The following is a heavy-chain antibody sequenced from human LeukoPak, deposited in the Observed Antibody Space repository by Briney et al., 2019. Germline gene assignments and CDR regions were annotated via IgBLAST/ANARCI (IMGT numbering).Heavy chain of an antibody. CDR3: ARDRLTVYSGEAAFDI. CDR2: IYTSGST. Sequence: SQTLSLTCTVSGGSISSGSYYWNWIRQPAGEGLEWIGRIYTSGSTNYNPSLKSRVIVSVDTSKNQFSLRLSSVTAADTAVYYCARDRLTVYSGEAAFDIWGQGTMVTVSS. D-gene: IGHD3-9*01. J-gene: IGHJ3*02. V-gene: IGHV4-61*02. CDR1: GGSISSGSYY.